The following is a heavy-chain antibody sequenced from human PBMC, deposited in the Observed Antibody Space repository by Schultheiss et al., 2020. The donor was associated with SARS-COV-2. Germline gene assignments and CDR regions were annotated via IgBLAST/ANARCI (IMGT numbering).Heavy chain of an antibody. V-gene: IGHV1-18*01. CDR1: GGTFSSYA. J-gene: IGHJ6*03. D-gene: IGHD3-10*01. CDR3: ARLSYGSGSDKSYYYYYMDV. CDR2: LSPYNGHT. Sequence: ASVKVSCKASGGTFSSYAISWVRQAPGEGLEWMGWLSPYNGHTDYAQQLQGRVTMTADTSTSTAYMELRSLRSEDTAVYYCARLSYGSGSDKSYYYYYMDVWGKGTTVTVSS.